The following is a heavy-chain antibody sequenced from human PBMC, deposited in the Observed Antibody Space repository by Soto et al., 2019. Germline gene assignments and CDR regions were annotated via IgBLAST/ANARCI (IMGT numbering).Heavy chain of an antibody. CDR1: GGTFSNSA. D-gene: IGHD3-3*01. CDR2: IIPIFGST. Sequence: QVQLVQSGAEVRKPGSSVKVSCKASGGTFSNSAITWVRQAPGQGLEWVGGIIPIFGSTNYAQKFQGRVTITPDESTSTAYMALGSLTSEDTAVYYCARDGDLRSDFWSGPLGGGWFDPWGQGTLVTVSS. V-gene: IGHV1-69*05. CDR3: ARDGDLRSDFWSGPLGGGWFDP. J-gene: IGHJ5*02.